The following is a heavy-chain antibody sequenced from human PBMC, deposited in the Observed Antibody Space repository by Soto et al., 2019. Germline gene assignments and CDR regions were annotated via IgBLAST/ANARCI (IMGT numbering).Heavy chain of an antibody. D-gene: IGHD2-15*01. V-gene: IGHV1-18*01. CDR3: ARDACGGGSGDTAAEYFQQ. Sequence: QVQLVQSGAEVKKPGASVKVSCKASGYTFTSYGISWVRQAPGQGLEWMGWISAYNGNTNYAQKLQGRVTMTTVTAASAAYMELRGLRSDDTAVYYCARDACGGGSGDTAAEYFQQWGRGTLVTVSS. CDR1: GYTFTSYG. CDR2: ISAYNGNT. J-gene: IGHJ1*01.